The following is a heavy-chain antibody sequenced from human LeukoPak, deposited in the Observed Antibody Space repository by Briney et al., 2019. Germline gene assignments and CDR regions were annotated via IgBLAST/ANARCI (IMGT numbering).Heavy chain of an antibody. CDR2: IYYSGTT. J-gene: IGHJ4*02. D-gene: IGHD6-19*01. CDR3: ARIDAVAATPTSFDY. V-gene: IGHV4-59*01. CDR1: GGSISIFY. Sequence: SETLSLTCTVPGGSISIFYWSWIRQPPGKGLEWIGDIYYSGTTNYNPSLKSRLTISLDTSKNQFSLRLTSVTAADTAVYYCARIDAVAATPTSFDYWGQGTLVTVSS.